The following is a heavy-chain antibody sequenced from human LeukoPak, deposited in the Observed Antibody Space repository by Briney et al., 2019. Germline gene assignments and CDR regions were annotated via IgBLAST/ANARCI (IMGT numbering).Heavy chain of an antibody. J-gene: IGHJ4*02. Sequence: GGSLRLSCAASGFDFSSFEMNWVRQAPGKGLEWVSYISSSGSTIYHADSVKGRFTISRDNAKNSLYLQMNSLRAEDTAVYYCARVAGSGSYYDYWGQGTLVTVSS. CDR2: ISSSGSTI. D-gene: IGHD3-10*01. CDR1: GFDFSSFE. CDR3: ARVAGSGSYYDY. V-gene: IGHV3-48*03.